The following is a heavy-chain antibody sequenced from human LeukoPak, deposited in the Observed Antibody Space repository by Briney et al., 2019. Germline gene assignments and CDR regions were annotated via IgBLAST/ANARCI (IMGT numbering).Heavy chain of an antibody. J-gene: IGHJ4*02. CDR2: INQEGSDK. CDR1: GFTFTHNW. CDR3: VKFYLRHFES. V-gene: IGHV3-7*02. Sequence: PGGSLRLSCAASGFTFTHNWMSWVRQAPGKGLEWVANINQEGSDKFYVDSVKGRFTISRDNAQNLLNLQMNSLRAEDTAVYYCVKFYLRHFESWGQGTLVTVSS. D-gene: IGHD3-9*01.